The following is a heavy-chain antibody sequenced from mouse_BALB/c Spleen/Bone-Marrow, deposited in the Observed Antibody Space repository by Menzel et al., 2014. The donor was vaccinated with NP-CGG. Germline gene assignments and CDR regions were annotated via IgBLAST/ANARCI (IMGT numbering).Heavy chain of an antibody. CDR1: GYTFTDYE. V-gene: IGHV1-15*01. Sequence: QVQLQQSGAELVRPGASVTLFCKASGYTFTDYEMHWVKQTPVHGLEWIGAIDPETGGTAYNQKFKGKATLTADKSSSTAYMELRSLTSEDSAVYYCTRSETGPFAYWGQGTLVTVSA. CDR2: IDPETGGT. CDR3: TRSETGPFAY. D-gene: IGHD4-1*01. J-gene: IGHJ3*01.